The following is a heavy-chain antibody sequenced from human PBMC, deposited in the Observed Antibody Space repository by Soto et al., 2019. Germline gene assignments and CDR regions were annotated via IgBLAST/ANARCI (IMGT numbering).Heavy chain of an antibody. Sequence: GGSLRLSCSVSGFIFSAYTMHWVRQAPGKGLQYVASISTEGASTYKADSVKGRFIISRDNSKNTLYLQMSSLRADDTAVYYCVKDQYIDYWGQGILVTVSS. J-gene: IGHJ4*02. CDR3: VKDQYIDY. V-gene: IGHV3-64D*06. CDR2: ISTEGAST. CDR1: GFIFSAYT.